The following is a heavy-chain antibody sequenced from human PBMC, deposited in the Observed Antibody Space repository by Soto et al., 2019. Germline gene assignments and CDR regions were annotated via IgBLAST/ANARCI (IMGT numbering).Heavy chain of an antibody. CDR3: AKSSGLSESRTASPRKYYGMEV. J-gene: IGHJ6*02. D-gene: IGHD6-6*01. CDR2: MSGSGGST. CDR1: GFTFSSYA. V-gene: IGHV3-23*01. Sequence: EVQLLESGGGLVKPGGSLRLSCAASGFTFSSYAMSWVRQAPGKGLEWVSVMSGSGGSTYYADSVKGRFTISRDNSKNTLYLQMNSLRAEDTAVYYCAKSSGLSESRTASPRKYYGMEVWGQGTTVTVSS.